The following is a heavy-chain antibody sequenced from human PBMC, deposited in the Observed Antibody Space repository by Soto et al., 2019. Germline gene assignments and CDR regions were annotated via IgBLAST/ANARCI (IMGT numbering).Heavy chain of an antibody. Sequence: QVQLVQSEAEVKKPGSSVRVSCKSSGGTVSSYSLSWLRQAPGQGLEWVGGILPLRQTPKYAQKFQGRVTISVVRGTNTGYMDLTRLTSQDTALYYCASPIDGVQFLEWSPIDGWGQGTLVTVSS. J-gene: IGHJ5*02. CDR3: ASPIDGVQFLEWSPIDG. CDR2: ILPLRQTP. CDR1: GGTVSSYS. V-gene: IGHV1-69*06. D-gene: IGHD3-3*01.